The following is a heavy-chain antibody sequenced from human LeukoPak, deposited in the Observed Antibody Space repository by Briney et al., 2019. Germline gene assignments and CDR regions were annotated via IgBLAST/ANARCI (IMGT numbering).Heavy chain of an antibody. CDR1: GGSISSSSSY. V-gene: IGHV4-39*01. J-gene: IGHJ4*02. CDR3: ARHRSGWLQSSFDY. Sequence: SETLSLTCSVSGGSISSSSSYWGWIRQPPGKGLEWIGSIYYSGSSFDNPALKSRVTISVDTSKNQFSLKLSSVTTADTAVYYCARHRSGWLQSSFDYWGQGTLVTVSS. CDR2: IYYSGSS. D-gene: IGHD5-24*01.